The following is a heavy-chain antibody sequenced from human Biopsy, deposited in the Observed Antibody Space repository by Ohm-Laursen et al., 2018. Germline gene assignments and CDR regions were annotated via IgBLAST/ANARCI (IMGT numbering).Heavy chain of an antibody. CDR3: TRSAGYGYDY. V-gene: IGHV3-73*01. CDR2: IKKKSNNDAT. CDR1: GFNLSAFA. D-gene: IGHD5-12*01. J-gene: IGHJ4*02. Sequence: SLRLSCTASGFNLSAFALHWVRQASGRGLEWVGRIKKKSNNDATAYAESMKGRFSIFRDDSKSTSFLQMNSLKIEDTAMYFCTRSAGYGYDYWGQGILVTVSS.